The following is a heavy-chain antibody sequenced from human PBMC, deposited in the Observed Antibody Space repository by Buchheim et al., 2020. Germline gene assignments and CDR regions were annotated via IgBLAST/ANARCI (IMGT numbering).Heavy chain of an antibody. CDR3: ARVRGVDIRGWSDAFDL. D-gene: IGHD6-19*01. V-gene: IGHV3-48*03. Sequence: EVQLVESGGGLVQPGGSLRLSCAASTFNFNNYEMIWVRQAPGKGLEWISYISTSASGNSMYYADSVKGRFTVSRDNAGNSLNLQMNGLRAEDTALYYCARVRGVDIRGWSDAFDLWGQGT. CDR2: ISTSASGNSM. J-gene: IGHJ3*01. CDR1: TFNFNNYE.